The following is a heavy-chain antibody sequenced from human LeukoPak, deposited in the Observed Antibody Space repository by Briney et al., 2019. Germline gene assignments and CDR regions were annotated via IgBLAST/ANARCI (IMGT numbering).Heavy chain of an antibody. CDR1: GGSISSHY. CDR3: ARQATKSRWFDP. D-gene: IGHD1-26*01. V-gene: IGHV4-59*08. J-gene: IGHJ5*02. Sequence: PSETLSLTCTVSGGSISSHYWSWIRQPPGKGPEWIGYIYYSGGTNYNPSLKSRVTISVDTSKNQFSLKLSSVTAADTAVYYCARQATKSRWFDPWGQGTLVTVSS. CDR2: IYYSGGT.